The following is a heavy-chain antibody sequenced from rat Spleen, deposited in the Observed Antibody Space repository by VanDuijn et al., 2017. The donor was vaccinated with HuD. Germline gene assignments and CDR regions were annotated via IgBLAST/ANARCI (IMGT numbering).Heavy chain of an antibody. V-gene: IGHV5-19*01. Sequence: EVQLVESGGGLVQPGRSLKLSCVASGFTFTNYGMHWIRQAPTNGLEWVASISPSGSTTHYRDSVRGRFTIFRDVAKSTLFLQMDSLRFGDTATYYLARSTPIYVNYGFFYYFDYWGRGIMVTVSS. CDR3: ARSTPIYVNYGFFYYFDY. CDR2: ISPSGSTT. CDR1: GFTFTNYG. D-gene: IGHD1-6*01. J-gene: IGHJ2*01.